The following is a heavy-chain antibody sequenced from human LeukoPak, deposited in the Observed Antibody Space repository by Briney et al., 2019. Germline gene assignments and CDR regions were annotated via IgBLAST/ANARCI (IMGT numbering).Heavy chain of an antibody. V-gene: IGHV4-61*02. CDR1: GGSISSGSYY. Sequence: NSSETLSLTCTVSGGSISSGSYYWSWIRQPAGKGLEWIGRIYTSGSTNYNPSLKSRVTMSVDTSKNQFSLKLSSVTAADTAVYYCARVSTGYFDYWGQGTLVTVSS. CDR2: IYTSGST. J-gene: IGHJ4*02. CDR3: ARVSTGYFDY.